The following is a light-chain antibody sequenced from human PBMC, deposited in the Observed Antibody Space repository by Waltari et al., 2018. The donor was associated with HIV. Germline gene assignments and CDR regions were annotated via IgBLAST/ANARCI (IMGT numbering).Light chain of an antibody. CDR2: RKV. V-gene: IGLV1-47*01. Sequence: QSVLTQPPSASGTPGRRVTLSSSGGSSNIATNYVSWFHHLPGPAPKFFLYRKVSRPLGVPDRSSGSKSGTSPSLAMSGFRSGDEADYYDSLINWLFGGRTKLTVL. J-gene: IGLJ3*02. CDR1: SSNIATNY. CDR3: SLINWL.